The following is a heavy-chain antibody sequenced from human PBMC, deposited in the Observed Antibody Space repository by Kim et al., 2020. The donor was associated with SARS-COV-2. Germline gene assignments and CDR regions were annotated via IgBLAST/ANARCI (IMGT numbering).Heavy chain of an antibody. CDR2: ISGSGGST. V-gene: IGHV3-23*01. J-gene: IGHJ5*02. CDR1: GFTFSSYA. Sequence: GGSLRLSCAASGFTFSSYAMSWVRQAPGKGLEWVSAISGSGGSTYYADSVKGRFTISRDNSKNTLYLQMNSLRAEDTAVYYCAKDGGVLLWFGELAVTNWFDPWGQGTLVTVSS. D-gene: IGHD3-10*01. CDR3: AKDGGVLLWFGELAVTNWFDP.